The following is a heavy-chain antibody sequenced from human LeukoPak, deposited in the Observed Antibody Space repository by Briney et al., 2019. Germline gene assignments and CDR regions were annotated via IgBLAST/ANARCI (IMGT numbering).Heavy chain of an antibody. D-gene: IGHD6-19*01. Sequence: ASVKVSCKVSGYTLTELSMHWVRQAPGKGLEWMGGFDPEDGETIYAQKFQGRVTMTEGTSTDTAYMELSSLRSEDTAVYYCATPYGSGWYAFDYWGQGTLVTVSS. CDR1: GYTLTELS. V-gene: IGHV1-24*01. J-gene: IGHJ4*02. CDR3: ATPYGSGWYAFDY. CDR2: FDPEDGET.